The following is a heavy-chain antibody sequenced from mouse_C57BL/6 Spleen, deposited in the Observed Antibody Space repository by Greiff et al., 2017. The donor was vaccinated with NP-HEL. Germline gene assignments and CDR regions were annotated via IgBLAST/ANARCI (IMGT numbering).Heavy chain of an antibody. J-gene: IGHJ2*01. D-gene: IGHD1-1*01. CDR1: GFNIKDDY. Sequence: EVKLVESGAELVRPGASVKLSCTASGFNIKDDYMHWVKQRPEQGLEWIGWIDPENGDTQYASKFQGKATITADTSSNTAYLQLSSLTSEDTAVYYCTTSLRYWGQGTTLTVSS. CDR3: TTSLRY. CDR2: IDPENGDT. V-gene: IGHV14-4*01.